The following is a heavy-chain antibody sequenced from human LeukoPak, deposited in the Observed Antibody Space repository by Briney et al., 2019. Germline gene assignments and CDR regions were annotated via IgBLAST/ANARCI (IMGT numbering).Heavy chain of an antibody. Sequence: GGSLRLSCAASAFTFSIYSINWVRQAPGKGLEWFSSISSSSSYISYADSVKGRFTISRDNAKNSLYLQMNSLRAEDTAVYYCARGDSTGAFDIWGQGTMVTVSS. J-gene: IGHJ3*02. CDR1: AFTFSIYS. CDR3: ARGDSTGAFDI. CDR2: ISSSSSYI. V-gene: IGHV3-21*01. D-gene: IGHD1-14*01.